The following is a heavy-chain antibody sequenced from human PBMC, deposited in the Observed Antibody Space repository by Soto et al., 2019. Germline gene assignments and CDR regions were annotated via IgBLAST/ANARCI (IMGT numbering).Heavy chain of an antibody. CDR2: ISGSGGST. CDR1: GFTFSSYA. Sequence: GGSLRLSCAASGFTFSSYAMSWVRQAPGKGLEWVSAISGSGGSTYYADSVKGRFTISRDNSKNTLYLQMNSLRAEDTAVYYCAKTIAAAGTRPYYYYGMDVWGQGTTVTVSS. D-gene: IGHD6-13*01. J-gene: IGHJ6*02. CDR3: AKTIAAAGTRPYYYYGMDV. V-gene: IGHV3-23*01.